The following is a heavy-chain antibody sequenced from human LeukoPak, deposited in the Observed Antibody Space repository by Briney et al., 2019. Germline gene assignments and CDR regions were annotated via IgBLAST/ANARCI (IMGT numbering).Heavy chain of an antibody. CDR2: IIPIFGTA. J-gene: IGHJ4*02. CDR1: GGTFSSYA. CDR3: ARQYKWNGGYFDY. V-gene: IGHV1-69*05. D-gene: IGHD1-1*01. Sequence: SVKVSCKASGGTFSSYAISCVRQAPGQGLEWMGEIIPIFGTANYAQKFQGRVTITTDESTSTAYMELSSLGSEDTAVYYCARQYKWNGGYFDYWGQGTLVTVSS.